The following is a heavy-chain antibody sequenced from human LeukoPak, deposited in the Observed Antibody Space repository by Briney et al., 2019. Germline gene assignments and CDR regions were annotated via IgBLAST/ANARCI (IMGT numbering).Heavy chain of an antibody. CDR2: ISGSGGST. CDR1: GFTFSSYA. J-gene: IGHJ4*02. V-gene: IGHV3-23*01. D-gene: IGHD6-19*01. Sequence: GSLRLSCAASGFTFSSYAMSWVRQAPGKGLEWVSVISGSGGSTYYADSVKGRFTISRDNSKNTLYLQMNSLRAEDTAVYYCAKERELVVTGNYFDYWGQGTLVTVSS. CDR3: AKERELVVTGNYFDY.